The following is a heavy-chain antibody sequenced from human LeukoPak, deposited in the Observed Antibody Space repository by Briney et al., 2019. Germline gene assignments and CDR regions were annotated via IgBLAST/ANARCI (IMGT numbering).Heavy chain of an antibody. CDR1: GGSISSGDYY. D-gene: IGHD3-22*01. Sequence: KTSETLSLTCTVSGGSISSGDYYWSWIRQPPGKGLEWIGYIYYSGSTYYNPSLKSRVTISVDTSKNQFSLKLSSVTAADTAVYYCARAFYSSGHYPTGPFDYWGQGTLVTVSS. CDR2: IYYSGST. J-gene: IGHJ4*02. CDR3: ARAFYSSGHYPTGPFDY. V-gene: IGHV4-30-4*01.